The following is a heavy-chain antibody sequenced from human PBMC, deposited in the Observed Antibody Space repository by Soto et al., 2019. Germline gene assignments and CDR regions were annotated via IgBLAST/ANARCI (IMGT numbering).Heavy chain of an antibody. J-gene: IGHJ4*02. CDR1: SGSINSFY. CDR2: IHSRGTT. V-gene: IGHV4-4*07. D-gene: IGHD1-7*01. CDR3: ARDRVIGTSYSDY. Sequence: PSETLSLTCTVSSGSINSFYWAWIRQPAGKGLEWIGRIHSRGTTNYNPSLKSRVTMSVDTSKNQFSLKLTAVTAADTAVYYCARDRVIGTSYSDYWGQGMLVTVSS.